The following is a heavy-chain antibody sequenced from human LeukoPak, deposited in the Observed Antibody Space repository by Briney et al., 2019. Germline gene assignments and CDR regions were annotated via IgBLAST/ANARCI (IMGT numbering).Heavy chain of an antibody. CDR3: ARETVIAVPSYYFDY. J-gene: IGHJ4*02. CDR1: GDSVSSNSAA. Sequence: SQTLTLTCAISGDSVSSNSAAWNWIRQYPSRGLEWLGRTYYRSKWYNDYAVSVKSRITINPDTSKNQFSLQLNSVTPEDTAVYYCARETVIAVPSYYFDYWGQGTLVTVSS. V-gene: IGHV6-1*01. D-gene: IGHD6-19*01. CDR2: TYYRSKWYN.